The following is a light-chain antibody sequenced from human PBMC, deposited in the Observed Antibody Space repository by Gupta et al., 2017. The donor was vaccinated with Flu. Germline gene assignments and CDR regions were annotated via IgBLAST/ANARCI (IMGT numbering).Light chain of an antibody. CDR3: GSFGGYNNYV. CDR2: DVT. Sequence: QSALTQPPSASGSPGQSVTISCTGTSSDIGDYNFVSWYQQHPGKAPKLIIYDVTERPSGVPDRFSGSKSGNTASLTVSGLQVEDEAEYYCGSFGGYNNYVFGTGTKVTVL. V-gene: IGLV2-8*01. CDR1: SSDIGDYNF. J-gene: IGLJ1*01.